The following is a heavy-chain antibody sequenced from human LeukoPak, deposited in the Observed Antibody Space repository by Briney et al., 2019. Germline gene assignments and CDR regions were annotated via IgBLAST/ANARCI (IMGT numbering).Heavy chain of an antibody. CDR2: INPNTGGT. CDR3: ARDYCSSTSCLFDY. D-gene: IGHD2-2*01. Sequence: FTGYHMHWVRQAPGQGLEWMGRINPNTGGTEYAQKFQGRVTMTRDTSISTAYMDLSRLRSDDTAVYYCARDYCSSTSCLFDYWGQGTLVTVSS. J-gene: IGHJ4*02. V-gene: IGHV1-2*06. CDR1: FTGYH.